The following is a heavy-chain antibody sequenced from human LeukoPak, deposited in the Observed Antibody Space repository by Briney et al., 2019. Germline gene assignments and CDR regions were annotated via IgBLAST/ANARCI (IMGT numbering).Heavy chain of an antibody. CDR2: IIPIFDTA. D-gene: IGHD5-12*01. CDR3: ARDLSGLSAFEI. CDR1: GGTFSNYA. Sequence: GASVKVSCKASGGTFSNYAISWVRQAPGQGLEWMGGIIPIFDTADYAQKLQGRVTMTTDTSTSTAYMELRSLRSDDTAVYYCARDLSGLSAFEIWGQGTMVTVSS. V-gene: IGHV1-69*05. J-gene: IGHJ3*02.